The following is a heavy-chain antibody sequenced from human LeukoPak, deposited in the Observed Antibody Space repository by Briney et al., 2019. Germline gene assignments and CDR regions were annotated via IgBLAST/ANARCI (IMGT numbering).Heavy chain of an antibody. Sequence: SVKVSCKASGGTFSSYAISWVRQAPGQGLEWMGGIIPIFGTANYAQKFQGRVTITTDESTSTAYMELSSLRSEDTAVYYCGIVVVQVDYYYYYMDVWGKGTTVTVSS. CDR2: IIPIFGTA. CDR1: GGTFSSYA. J-gene: IGHJ6*03. V-gene: IGHV1-69*05. CDR3: GIVVVQVDYYYYYMDV. D-gene: IGHD2-2*01.